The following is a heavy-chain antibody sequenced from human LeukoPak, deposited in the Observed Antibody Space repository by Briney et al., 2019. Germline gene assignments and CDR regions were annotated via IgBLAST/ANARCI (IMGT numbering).Heavy chain of an antibody. Sequence: GGSLRLSCAASGFTFSSYGMHWVRQAPGKGLEWVAFIRYDGSNKYYADSVKGRFTISRDNSKNTLYLQMNSLRAEDTAVYYCARAPNTGNDYYYHLDVWGKGTTVTVSS. CDR1: GFTFSSYG. J-gene: IGHJ6*03. V-gene: IGHV3-30*02. CDR2: IRYDGSNK. D-gene: IGHD1-14*01. CDR3: ARAPNTGNDYYYHLDV.